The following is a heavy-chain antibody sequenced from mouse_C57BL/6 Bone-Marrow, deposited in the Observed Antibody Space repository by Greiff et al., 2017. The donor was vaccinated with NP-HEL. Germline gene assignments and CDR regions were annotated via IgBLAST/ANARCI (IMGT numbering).Heavy chain of an antibody. CDR1: GYTFTSYW. D-gene: IGHD1-1*01. Sequence: VQLQQPGTELVKPGASVKLSCKASGYTFTSYWMHWVKQRPGQGLEWIGNINPSNGGTNYNEKFKSKATLTVDKSSSTAYMQLSSLTSEDSAVYYCARSGIYYYGSSYVGYAMDYWGQGTSVTVSS. CDR2: INPSNGGT. J-gene: IGHJ4*01. CDR3: ARSGIYYYGSSYVGYAMDY. V-gene: IGHV1-53*01.